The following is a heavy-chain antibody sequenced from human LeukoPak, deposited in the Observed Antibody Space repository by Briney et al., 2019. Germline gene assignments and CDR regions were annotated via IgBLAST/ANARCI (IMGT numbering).Heavy chain of an antibody. CDR3: ARRWGSESHTNWFYT. V-gene: IGHV4-30-4*01. Sequence: SQTPSLTCNVPLGSITSGDFWWSWIRQPPGEYLEWLAYISKTGSDTSHPSLKSRFTISVDTSKNQFFLKLTSVTAADTGVYYCARRWGSESHTNWFYTWSQGTLVTVSS. J-gene: IGHJ5*02. D-gene: IGHD3-10*01. CDR1: LGSITSGDFW. CDR2: ISKTGSD.